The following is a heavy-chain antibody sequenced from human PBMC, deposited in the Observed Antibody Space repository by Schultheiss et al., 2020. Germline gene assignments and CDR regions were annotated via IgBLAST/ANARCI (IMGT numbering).Heavy chain of an antibody. Sequence: GGSLRLSCAASGFTFDDYAMHWVRQAPGKGLEWVSGISWNSGSIGYADSVKGRFTISRDNAKNSLYLQMNSLRAEDTAVYYCARDRSSGWYNYFDYWGQGTLVTVSS. D-gene: IGHD6-19*01. V-gene: IGHV3-9*01. J-gene: IGHJ4*02. CDR2: ISWNSGSI. CDR3: ARDRSSGWYNYFDY. CDR1: GFTFDDYA.